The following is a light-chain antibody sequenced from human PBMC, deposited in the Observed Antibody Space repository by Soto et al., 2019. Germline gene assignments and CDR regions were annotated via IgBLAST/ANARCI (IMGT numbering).Light chain of an antibody. CDR3: LQYYDYRT. J-gene: IGKJ1*01. CDR2: KAS. Sequence: DIQMTQSPSTLSASVGDRVTITCRASQSINSLLAWFQQKPGKAPEILIYKASSLESGVPSRFRGSGSGTEFTLTISSLQPDDSATYYCLQYYDYRTFGQGTKVDI. CDR1: QSINSL. V-gene: IGKV1-5*03.